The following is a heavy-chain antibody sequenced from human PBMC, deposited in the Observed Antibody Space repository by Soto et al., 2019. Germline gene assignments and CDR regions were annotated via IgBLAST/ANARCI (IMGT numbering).Heavy chain of an antibody. CDR3: AREIGYYFDY. CDR1: GGSVSSGSYY. D-gene: IGHD3-22*01. V-gene: IGHV4-61*01. CDR2: IYYSGST. Sequence: PSETLSLTCTVSGGSVSSGSYYWSWIRQPPGKGLEWIGYIYYSGSTNYNPSLKSRVTISVDTSKNQFSLKLSSVTAADTAVYYCAREIGYYFDYWGQGTLVTVSS. J-gene: IGHJ4*02.